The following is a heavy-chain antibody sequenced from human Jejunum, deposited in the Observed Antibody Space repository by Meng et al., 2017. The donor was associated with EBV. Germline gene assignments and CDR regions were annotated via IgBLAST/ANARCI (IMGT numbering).Heavy chain of an antibody. CDR3: ARGAYTCTWF. J-gene: IGHJ1*01. CDR2: PFYRSKCYY. D-gene: IGHD6-13*01. V-gene: IGHV6-1*01. Sequence: QVQPHQAGPALVHASLSLSPTCAISGDSVASISAAWHWIRQSPSRGLEWLVRPFYRSKCYYDYAVSVKSRMTINQDTSKNLFSLQLTSVTPEDTAVYYCARGAYTCTWFWGQGTLVTVSS. CDR1: GDSVASISAA.